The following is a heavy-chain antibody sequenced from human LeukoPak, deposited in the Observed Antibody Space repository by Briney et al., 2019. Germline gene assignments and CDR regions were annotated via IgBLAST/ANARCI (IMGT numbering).Heavy chain of an antibody. J-gene: IGHJ6*02. CDR2: ISAHNGNT. D-gene: IGHD3-3*01. Sequence: ASVKVSCKASGYTFITYGIGWVRQAPGQGLEWMGWISAHNGNTNYAQKFQGRVTMTTDTSTSTAYMELSSLRSEDTAVYYCARGRSYRYYDFWSGYYPYGMDVWGQGTTVTVSS. V-gene: IGHV1-18*01. CDR1: GYTFITYG. CDR3: ARGRSYRYYDFWSGYYPYGMDV.